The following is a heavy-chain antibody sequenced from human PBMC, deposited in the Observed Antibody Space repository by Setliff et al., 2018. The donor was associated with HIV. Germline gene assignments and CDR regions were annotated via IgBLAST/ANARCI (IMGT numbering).Heavy chain of an antibody. CDR3: ARGFSSAFFHEFFDY. CDR1: GDSMNGYY. D-gene: IGHD3-22*01. CDR2: VYNSGST. J-gene: IGHJ4*02. Sequence: SETLSLTCTVSGDSMNGYYWSWIRQTAGKGLEWIGRVYNSGSTNYNPSFMSRVPISVDTSKSQFSLKLRSVTAADTAVYFCARGFSSAFFHEFFDYWGQGTLVTVSS. V-gene: IGHV4-4*07.